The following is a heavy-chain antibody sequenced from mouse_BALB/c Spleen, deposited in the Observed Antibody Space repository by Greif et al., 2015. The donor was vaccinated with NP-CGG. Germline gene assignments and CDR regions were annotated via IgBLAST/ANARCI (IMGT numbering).Heavy chain of an antibody. CDR3: ARSIDGHYFDY. D-gene: IGHD2-3*01. J-gene: IGHJ2*01. CDR1: GYAFSSYW. V-gene: IGHV1-80*01. CDR2: IYPGDGDT. Sequence: QVQLQQSGAELVRPGSSVKISCKASGYAFSSYWMNWVKQRPGQGLEWIGQIYPGDGDTNYNGKFKGKATLTADKSSSTAYMQLSSLTSEDSAVYFCARSIDGHYFDYWGQGTTLTVSS.